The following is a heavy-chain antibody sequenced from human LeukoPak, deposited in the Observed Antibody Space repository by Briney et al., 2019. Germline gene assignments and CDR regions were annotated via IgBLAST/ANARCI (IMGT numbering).Heavy chain of an antibody. D-gene: IGHD2-8*01. Sequence: GASVKVSCKASGYTFSRLGITWVRQAPGQGLEWMGWISAYNGNTSYAQKFQGRVTMTRDTSISTAYMELSRLRSDDTAVYYCARGYCTNGVCYDWFDPWGQGTLVTVSS. CDR1: GYTFSRLG. V-gene: IGHV1-18*01. CDR3: ARGYCTNGVCYDWFDP. CDR2: ISAYNGNT. J-gene: IGHJ5*02.